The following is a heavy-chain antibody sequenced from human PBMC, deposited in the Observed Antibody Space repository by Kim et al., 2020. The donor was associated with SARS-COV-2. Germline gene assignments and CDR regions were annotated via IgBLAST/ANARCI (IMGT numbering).Heavy chain of an antibody. J-gene: IGHJ1*01. CDR2: IYSGGST. Sequence: GGSLRLSCAASGFTVGNNYMRWVRQAPGKGLEWVSLIYSGGSTYYADSVKGRFTISRESSKNTLYLQMNSLRVEDTAAYYCANSAAYWGQGTLFTVSS. D-gene: IGHD2-15*01. CDR1: GFTVGNNY. CDR3: ANSAAY. V-gene: IGHV3-53*01.